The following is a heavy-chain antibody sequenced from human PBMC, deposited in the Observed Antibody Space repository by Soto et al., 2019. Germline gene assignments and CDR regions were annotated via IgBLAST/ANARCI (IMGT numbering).Heavy chain of an antibody. J-gene: IGHJ4*02. CDR1: GDMFDTYT. Sequence: ASVKVSCKASGDMFDTYTISWMRQAPGRGLEWMGWINAGNGNTKYSQKFQGRVTITRDTSASTAYMELSSLRSEDTAVYYCARDLGGWPDYWGQGTLVTVSS. CDR2: INAGNGNT. CDR3: ARDLGGWPDY. V-gene: IGHV1-3*01. D-gene: IGHD2-15*01.